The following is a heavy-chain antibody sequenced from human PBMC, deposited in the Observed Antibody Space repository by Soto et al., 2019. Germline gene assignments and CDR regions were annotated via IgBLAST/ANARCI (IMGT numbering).Heavy chain of an antibody. Sequence: EVQLVESGGGLIQPGGSLRLSCAASGFTVSSNYMSWVRQAPGKGLEWVSVIYSGGSTYYADSVKGRFTISRDNSKNTLYLQMNSLRAEDTAVYYCARGKPQAAAEFDYWGQGTLVTVSS. CDR2: IYSGGST. CDR1: GFTVSSNY. CDR3: ARGKPQAAAEFDY. J-gene: IGHJ4*02. V-gene: IGHV3-53*01. D-gene: IGHD6-13*01.